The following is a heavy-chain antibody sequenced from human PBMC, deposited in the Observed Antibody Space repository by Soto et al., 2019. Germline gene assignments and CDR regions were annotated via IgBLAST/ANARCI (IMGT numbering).Heavy chain of an antibody. D-gene: IGHD2-21*02. CDR3: ARDFDTVVTPNWFDP. J-gene: IGHJ5*02. V-gene: IGHV3-33*01. Sequence: QVQLVESGGGVVQPGRSLRLSCAASGFTFSSYGMHWVRQAPGKWLEWVAVIWYDGSTKYYADSVKGRFTISRDNSNNTLSLQMNSLRAEDTAVYYCARDFDTVVTPNWFDPWGQGTLVTVSS. CDR1: GFTFSSYG. CDR2: IWYDGSTK.